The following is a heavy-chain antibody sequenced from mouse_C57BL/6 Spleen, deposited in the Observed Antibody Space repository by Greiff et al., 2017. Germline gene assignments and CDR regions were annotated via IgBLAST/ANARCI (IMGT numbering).Heavy chain of an antibody. V-gene: IGHV3-6*01. CDR1: GYSITSGYY. J-gene: IGHJ4*01. Sequence: EVKLQESGPGLVKPSQSLSLTCSVTGYSITSGYYWNWIRQFPGNKLEWMGYISYDGSNNYNPSLKNRSSITRDTSKNQFFLKLNSVTTEDTATYYCARDGYYAMDYWGQGTSVTVSS. CDR2: ISYDGSN. CDR3: ARDGYYAMDY.